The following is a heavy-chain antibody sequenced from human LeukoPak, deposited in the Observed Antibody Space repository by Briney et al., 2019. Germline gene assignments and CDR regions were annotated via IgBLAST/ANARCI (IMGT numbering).Heavy chain of an antibody. CDR2: ISGSGGST. Sequence: HPGGSLRLSCAASGFTFSSYAMSWVRQAPGKGLEWVSAISGSGGSTYYADSVKGRFTISRDNSKNTLYLQMNSLRAEDTAVYYCARAVAVAGTQFDYWGQGTLVTVSS. V-gene: IGHV3-23*01. CDR3: ARAVAVAGTQFDY. CDR1: GFTFSSYA. J-gene: IGHJ4*02. D-gene: IGHD6-19*01.